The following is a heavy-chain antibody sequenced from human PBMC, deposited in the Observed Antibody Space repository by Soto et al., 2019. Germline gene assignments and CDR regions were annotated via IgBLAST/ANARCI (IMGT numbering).Heavy chain of an antibody. CDR1: GFTFSSYW. Sequence: EVQLVESGGGLVQPGGSLRLSCAASGFTFSSYWMHWVRQAPGKGLVWVSRLNSDGSRTSYADSAKGRFTISRDNAKNTVYLQMNSLRVEDTAVYYCARGDGDYYDGNGYLGRHWGQGTLVTVSS. CDR3: ARGDGDYYDGNGYLGRH. CDR2: LNSDGSRT. V-gene: IGHV3-74*01. D-gene: IGHD3-22*01. J-gene: IGHJ4*02.